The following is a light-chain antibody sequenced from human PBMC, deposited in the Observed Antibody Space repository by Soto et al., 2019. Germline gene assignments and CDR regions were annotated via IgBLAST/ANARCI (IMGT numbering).Light chain of an antibody. Sequence: EIVLTQSPGTLSLSPGERATLSCRASQSVSSRSLAWYQQKPGQAPRLLISGASSRAADIPDRFSGSGSGTDFTLTINRLEPEDFAVYYCQQYGSSPFGQGTRLEI. CDR1: QSVSSRS. CDR3: QQYGSSP. CDR2: GAS. J-gene: IGKJ5*01. V-gene: IGKV3-20*01.